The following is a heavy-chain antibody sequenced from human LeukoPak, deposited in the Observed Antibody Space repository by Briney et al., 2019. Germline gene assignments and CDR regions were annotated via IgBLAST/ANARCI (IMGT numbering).Heavy chain of an antibody. CDR3: ARVFSYSSGWSRRPNFDY. CDR2: INPNSGGT. Sequence: ASVKVSCKASGCTFTGYYMHWVRQAPGQGLEWMGWINPNSGGTNYAQKFQGRVTMTRDTSISTAYMELSRLRSDDTAVYYCARVFSYSSGWSRRPNFDYWGQGTLVTVSS. CDR1: GCTFTGYY. J-gene: IGHJ4*02. D-gene: IGHD6-19*01. V-gene: IGHV1-2*02.